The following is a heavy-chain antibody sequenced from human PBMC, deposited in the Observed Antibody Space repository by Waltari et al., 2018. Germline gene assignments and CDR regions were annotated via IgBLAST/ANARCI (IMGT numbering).Heavy chain of an antibody. CDR3: ARGDNWNDRLDF. J-gene: IGHJ3*01. CDR1: GYTFISYD. V-gene: IGHV1-8*01. CDR2: INPNTGAA. D-gene: IGHD1-1*01. Sequence: QVQLVQSGAEVQKPGASVRVSCKASGYTFISYDINWVRQAPGQGLEWMGWINPNTGAARFAQNFQDRVTMTRSTSETTAYMEISDLTSHDTAVYYCARGDNWNDRLDFWGQGTKVTVSS.